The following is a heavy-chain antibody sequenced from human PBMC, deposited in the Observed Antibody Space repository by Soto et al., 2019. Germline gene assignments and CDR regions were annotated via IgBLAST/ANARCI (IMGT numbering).Heavy chain of an antibody. CDR2: IYNTGSA. CDR3: ARTVGPGLAAYFDS. J-gene: IGHJ4*02. CDR1: GGSVTSDSYY. Sequence: PSETLSLTCSVSGGSVTSDSYYWSWIRQPPGKGLEWIGFIYNTGSATYTPSLQSRVTISLDTSKNQFSLNMRSVTAADTALYYCARTVGPGLAAYFDSWGQGTLVTVSS. V-gene: IGHV4-61*01. D-gene: IGHD2-15*01.